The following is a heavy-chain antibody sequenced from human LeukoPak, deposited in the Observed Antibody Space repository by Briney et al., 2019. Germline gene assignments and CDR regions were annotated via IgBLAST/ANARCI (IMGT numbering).Heavy chain of an antibody. D-gene: IGHD3-22*01. CDR2: IYYSGST. CDR3: ARTFGSSGYYHSY. Sequence: SETLSLTCTVSGGSVSSYYWSWIRQPPGKGLEWIGYIYYSGSTNYNPSLKSRVTISVDTSKNQFSLKLNSVTAADTAVYYCARTFGSSGYYHSYWGQGTLVTVSS. CDR1: GGSVSSYY. J-gene: IGHJ4*02. V-gene: IGHV4-59*02.